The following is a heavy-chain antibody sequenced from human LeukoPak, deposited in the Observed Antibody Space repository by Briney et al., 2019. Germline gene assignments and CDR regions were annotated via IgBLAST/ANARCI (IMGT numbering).Heavy chain of an antibody. D-gene: IGHD3-10*02. CDR2: INPNSGGT. V-gene: IGHV1-2*02. Sequence: ASVKVSCKASGYTFTSYGISWVRQAPGQGLEWMGWINPNSGGTNYAQKFQGRVTMTRDTSISTAYMELSRLRSDDTAVYYCARTMIGLPAFDIWGQGTMVTVSS. J-gene: IGHJ3*02. CDR3: ARTMIGLPAFDI. CDR1: GYTFTSYG.